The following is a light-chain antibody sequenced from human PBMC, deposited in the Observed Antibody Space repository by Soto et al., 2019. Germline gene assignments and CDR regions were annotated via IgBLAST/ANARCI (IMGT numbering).Light chain of an antibody. CDR3: QQYGSSLEKWT. Sequence: DIVLTQSPGTLSLSPGERATLSCRASQSVSSSYLAWYQQKPGQAPRLLIYGASSRATGIPDRFSGSGSGTDFTLTISRLEPEDFAVYYCQQYGSSLEKWTFGQGTKVEIK. CDR1: QSVSSSY. CDR2: GAS. V-gene: IGKV3-20*01. J-gene: IGKJ1*01.